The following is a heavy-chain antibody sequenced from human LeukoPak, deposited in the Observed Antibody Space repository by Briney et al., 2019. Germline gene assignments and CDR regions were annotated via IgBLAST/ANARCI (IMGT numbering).Heavy chain of an antibody. CDR2: ILTTGDTT. Sequence: GGSLRLSCAASGFTFSGYSMNWVRQAPGKGLEWISYILTTGDTTNYADSVKGRFTISRDNAKNLLFLQMNSLRAEDTAVYYCARSPSGYWDVDYWGQGTLVTVSS. D-gene: IGHD6-13*01. CDR3: ARSPSGYWDVDY. V-gene: IGHV3-48*04. CDR1: GFTFSGYS. J-gene: IGHJ4*02.